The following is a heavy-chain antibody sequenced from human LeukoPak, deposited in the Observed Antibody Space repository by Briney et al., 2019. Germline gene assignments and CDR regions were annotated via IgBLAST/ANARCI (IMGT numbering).Heavy chain of an antibody. CDR2: IYTSGST. CDR3: ARGGGSGSYYNNWFDP. Sequence: PSETLSLTCTVSRGSISSYYWSWIRQPAGKGPEWIGRIYTSGSTNYNPSLKSRVTMSVDTSKNQFSLKLSSVTAADTAVYYCARGGGSGSYYNNWFDPWGQGTLVTVSS. V-gene: IGHV4-4*07. D-gene: IGHD3-10*01. J-gene: IGHJ5*02. CDR1: RGSISSYY.